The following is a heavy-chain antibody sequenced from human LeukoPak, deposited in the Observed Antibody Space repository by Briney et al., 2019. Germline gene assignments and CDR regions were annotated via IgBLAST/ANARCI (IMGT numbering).Heavy chain of an antibody. V-gene: IGHV1-18*01. CDR3: VRDNLPVGSPDNYFDS. Sequence: ASVKVSCKGSGYXFPSYGLAWVRQAPGQGLEWMGWISPYNGETKYAQNFQDRLTLTTDTSTSTAYMELRSLRSDDTAVYYCVRDNLPVGSPDNYFDSWGQGTLVTVSS. D-gene: IGHD1-26*01. J-gene: IGHJ4*02. CDR2: ISPYNGET. CDR1: GYXFPSYG.